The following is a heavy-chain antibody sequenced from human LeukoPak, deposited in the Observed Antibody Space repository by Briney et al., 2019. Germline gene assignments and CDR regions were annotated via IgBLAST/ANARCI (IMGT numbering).Heavy chain of an antibody. V-gene: IGHV3-21*01. CDR3: ARDPSGYDQPPGYYYGMDV. D-gene: IGHD5-12*01. CDR2: IGSSSSYI. Sequence: GGSLRLSCAAPGFTFSSYSMNWVRQAPGKGLEWVSSIGSSSSYIYYADSVKGRFTISRDNAKNSLYLQMNSLRAEDTAVYYCARDPSGYDQPPGYYYGMDVWGQGTTVTVSS. J-gene: IGHJ6*02. CDR1: GFTFSSYS.